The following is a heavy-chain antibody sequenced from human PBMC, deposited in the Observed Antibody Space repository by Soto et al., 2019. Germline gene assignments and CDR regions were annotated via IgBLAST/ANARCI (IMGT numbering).Heavy chain of an antibody. CDR1: GFNFGDYG. D-gene: IGHD4-17*01. V-gene: IGHV3-23*01. J-gene: IGHJ4*02. Sequence: EVQLLEAGGGLIQPGGSLRLSCSASGFNFGDYGMSWVRQAPGKGLEWLSAIIYNGDTSYYADSVRGRFTISRDNSKNTLYLPLNDLGAADTAIYYCAKDYDYGDSLPYDCWGQGTLVTVSS. CDR3: AKDYDYGDSLPYDC. CDR2: IIYNGDTS.